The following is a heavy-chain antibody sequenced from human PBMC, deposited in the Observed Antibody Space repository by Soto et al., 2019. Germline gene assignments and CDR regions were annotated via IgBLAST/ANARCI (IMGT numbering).Heavy chain of an antibody. CDR2: INHSGST. CDR3: ARRAAVAIDD. J-gene: IGHJ4*02. D-gene: IGHD6-19*01. CDR1: GGSFSGYY. V-gene: IGHV4-34*01. Sequence: SETLSLTCAVYGGSFSGYYWSWIRQPPGKGLEWIGEINHSGSTNYNPSLKSRVTISVDTSKNQFSLKLSSVTAADTAVYYCARRAAVAIDDWGQATLVTVSS.